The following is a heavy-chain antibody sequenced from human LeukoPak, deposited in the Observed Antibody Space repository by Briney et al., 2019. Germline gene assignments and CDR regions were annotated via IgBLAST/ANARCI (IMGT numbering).Heavy chain of an antibody. V-gene: IGHV1-2*02. CDR3: AGGDKASTRGFTLHYYYGMDV. D-gene: IGHD5/OR15-5a*01. CDR1: GYTFTGYY. CDR2: INPNSGDT. J-gene: IGHJ6*02. Sequence: ASVKVSCKASGYTFTGYYMHWVRQAPGQGLEWMGWINPNSGDTNYAQKFQGRVNMTRDTSISTAYIELSRLTSDDTAVYYCAGGDKASTRGFTLHYYYGMDVWGQGTTVTVPS.